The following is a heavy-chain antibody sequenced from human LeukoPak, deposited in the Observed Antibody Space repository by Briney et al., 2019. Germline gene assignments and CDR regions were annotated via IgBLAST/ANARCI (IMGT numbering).Heavy chain of an antibody. D-gene: IGHD6-13*01. CDR2: ISYDGSNK. Sequence: GGSLRLSCAASGFTFSSYAMHWVRQAPGKGLEWVAVISYDGSNKYYADSVKGRFTISRDNSKNTLYLQMNSLRAEDTAVYYCAKDRGSSWYGYYVDVWGKGTTVTISS. V-gene: IGHV3-30*04. J-gene: IGHJ6*03. CDR1: GFTFSSYA. CDR3: AKDRGSSWYGYYVDV.